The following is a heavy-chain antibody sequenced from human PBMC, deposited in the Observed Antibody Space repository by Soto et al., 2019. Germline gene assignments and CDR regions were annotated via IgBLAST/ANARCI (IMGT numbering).Heavy chain of an antibody. D-gene: IGHD3-9*01. J-gene: IGHJ3*02. Sequence: TLSLTFTVSGGSISSGGHYWNWIRQHQGKGPEWIGYINYSGSTYYNPSLRSRVTISIDASKNQFSLKLRSVTAADAAVYYCARDPIKIVGLTIRTAPFDIWGQGTTVTVSS. CDR2: INYSGST. CDR1: GGSISSGGHY. V-gene: IGHV4-31*03. CDR3: ARDPIKIVGLTIRTAPFDI.